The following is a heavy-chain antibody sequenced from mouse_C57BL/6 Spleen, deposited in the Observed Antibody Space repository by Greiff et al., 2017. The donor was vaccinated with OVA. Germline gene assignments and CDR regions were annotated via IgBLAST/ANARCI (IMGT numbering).Heavy chain of an antibody. J-gene: IGHJ4*01. V-gene: IGHV1-76*01. CDR3: ARTVVAPYYAMDY. Sequence: QVQLQQSGAELMRPGASVKLSCKASGYTFTDYYINWVKQRPGQGLEWIARIYPGSGNTYYNEKFKGKATLTAEKSSSTAYMQLSSLTSEDSAVYFCARTVVAPYYAMDYWGQGTSVTVSS. CDR2: IYPGSGNT. CDR1: GYTFTDYY. D-gene: IGHD1-1*01.